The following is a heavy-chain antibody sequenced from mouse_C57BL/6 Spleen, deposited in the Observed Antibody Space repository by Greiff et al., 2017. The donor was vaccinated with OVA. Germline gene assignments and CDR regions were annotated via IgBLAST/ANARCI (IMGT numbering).Heavy chain of an antibody. CDR2: ISSGSSTI. CDR3: ARPPYDYDPAWFAY. Sequence: EVKLVESGGGLVKPGGSLKLSCAASGFTFSDYGMHWVRQAPEKGLEWVAYISSGSSTIYYADTVKGRFTISRDNAKNTLFLQMTSLRSEDTAMYYCARPPYDYDPAWFAYWGQGTLVTVSA. CDR1: GFTFSDYG. D-gene: IGHD2-4*01. V-gene: IGHV5-17*01. J-gene: IGHJ3*01.